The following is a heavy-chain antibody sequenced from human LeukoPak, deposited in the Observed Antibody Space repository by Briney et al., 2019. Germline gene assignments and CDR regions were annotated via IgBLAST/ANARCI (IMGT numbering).Heavy chain of an antibody. CDR2: IYCSEST. CDR3: AGDIVVVAAAIGY. Sequence: SETLSLTCTVSGGSISSSSYYWGWIRQPPGKGLEWIGSIYCSESTYYNPSLKSRVTISVDTSKNQFSLKLSSVTAADTAVYYCAGDIVVVAAAIGYWGQGTLVTVSS. V-gene: IGHV4-39*02. CDR1: GGSISSSSYY. J-gene: IGHJ4*02. D-gene: IGHD2-2*01.